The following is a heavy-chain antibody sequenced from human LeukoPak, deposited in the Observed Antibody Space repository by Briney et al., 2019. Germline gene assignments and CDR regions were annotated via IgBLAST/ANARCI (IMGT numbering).Heavy chain of an antibody. CDR2: MNPNSGNP. D-gene: IGHD2-8*01. CDR3: ATSLFCSNGVCYTGGYYFDY. CDR1: GYSFTSYD. J-gene: IGHJ4*02. Sequence: GSVKVSCKASGYSFTSYDVTWVRQAPGQGLEWMGWMNPNSGNPAYAQKFQGRVTITSDTSITTAYMELSSLRSEDTAVYYCATSLFCSNGVCYTGGYYFDYWGQGTLVTASS. V-gene: IGHV1-8*03.